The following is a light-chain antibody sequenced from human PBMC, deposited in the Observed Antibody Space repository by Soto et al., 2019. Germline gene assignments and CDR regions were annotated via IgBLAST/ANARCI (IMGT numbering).Light chain of an antibody. Sequence: QSALTQPPSASGSPGQSVTISCTGTSSDVGAYKYVSWYQQYPGKAPKLMIYEVTKRPSGVPDRFSASKSGNTASLTVSGLQAEYEADNYCTSYVGNDIWVFGGGTKVTVL. J-gene: IGLJ3*02. CDR1: SSDVGAYKY. V-gene: IGLV2-8*01. CDR3: TSYVGNDIWV. CDR2: EVT.